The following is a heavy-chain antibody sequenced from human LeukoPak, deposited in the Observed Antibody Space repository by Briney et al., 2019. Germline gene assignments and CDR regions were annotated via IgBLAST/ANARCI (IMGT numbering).Heavy chain of an antibody. J-gene: IGHJ4*02. CDR3: ARGVGSGSRLRAGDY. D-gene: IGHD1-26*01. V-gene: IGHV3-53*01. Sequence: GGSLRHSCAASGFTVSSNYMSWVRQAPGKGPEWVSVIYSGGSTYYADSVKGRFTISRDNSKNTLYLQMNSLRAEDTAVYYCARGVGSGSRLRAGDYWGQGTLVTVSS. CDR2: IYSGGST. CDR1: GFTVSSNY.